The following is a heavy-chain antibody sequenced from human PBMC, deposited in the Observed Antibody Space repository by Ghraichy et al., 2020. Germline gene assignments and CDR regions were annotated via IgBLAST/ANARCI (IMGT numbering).Heavy chain of an antibody. CDR2: INPNSGGT. CDR3: ARVPLAPLYYYGMDV. V-gene: IGHV1-2*02. Sequence: ASVKVSCKASGYTFTGYYMHWVRQAPGQGLEWMGWINPNSGGTNYAQKFQGRVTMTRDTSISTAYMELSRLRSDDTAVYYCARVPLAPLYYYGMDVWGQGTTVTVSS. CDR1: GYTFTGYY. J-gene: IGHJ6*02.